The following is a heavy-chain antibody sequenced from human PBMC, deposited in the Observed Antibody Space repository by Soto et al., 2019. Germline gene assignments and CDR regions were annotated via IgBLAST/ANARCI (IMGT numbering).Heavy chain of an antibody. Sequence: ASVKVSCKASGYTFTSYDINWVRQAPGQGLEWMGWISAYNGNTNYAQKLQGRVTMTTDTSTSTVYMELRSLRSDDTAVYYCARDRGHIVVVTAIPNWFDPWGQGTLVTVSS. CDR3: ARDRGHIVVVTAIPNWFDP. D-gene: IGHD2-21*02. V-gene: IGHV1-18*01. J-gene: IGHJ5*02. CDR1: GYTFTSYD. CDR2: ISAYNGNT.